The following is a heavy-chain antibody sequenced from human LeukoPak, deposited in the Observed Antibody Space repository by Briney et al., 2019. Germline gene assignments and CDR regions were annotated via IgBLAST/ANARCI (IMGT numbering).Heavy chain of an antibody. J-gene: IGHJ4*01. CDR3: ARVPIAATAAYYFDH. CDR2: ISYNGGNK. D-gene: IGHD6-13*01. V-gene: IGHV3-30*01. Sequence: GRSLRLSCAASGFTFSSYAMHWVRQAPGKGLEWVAVISYNGGNKYYADSVKGRFTISRDNSKNTLYLQMNSLRAEDTAVYYCARVPIAATAAYYFDHWGHGTLVTVSS. CDR1: GFTFSSYA.